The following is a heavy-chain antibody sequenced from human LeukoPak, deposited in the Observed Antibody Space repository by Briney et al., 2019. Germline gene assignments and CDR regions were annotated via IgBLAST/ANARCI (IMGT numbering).Heavy chain of an antibody. Sequence: GGSLRLSCAASGFTFSDCYMSLSRQAPGKGLEWVSYISNSSSTIYYADSVKGRFTISRDNAKNSLYLKMNSLRAEDTAVYYCARGQYDFWSGYYTSSPLDYWGQGTLVTVSS. D-gene: IGHD3-3*01. J-gene: IGHJ4*02. CDR1: GFTFSDCY. V-gene: IGHV3-11*01. CDR3: ARGQYDFWSGYYTSSPLDY. CDR2: ISNSSSTI.